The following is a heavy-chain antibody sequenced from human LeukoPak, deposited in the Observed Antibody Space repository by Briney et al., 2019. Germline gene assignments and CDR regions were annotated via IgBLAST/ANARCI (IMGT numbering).Heavy chain of an antibody. J-gene: IGHJ1*01. V-gene: IGHV1-69*06. D-gene: IGHD2-15*01. CDR3: ARVVVVAAYEYFQH. Sequence: GASVKVSCEASGGTFSSYAISWVRQAPGQGLEWMGGIIPIFGTANYAQKFQGRVTITADKSTSTAYMELSSLRSEDTAVYYCARVVVVAAYEYFQHWGQGTLVTVSS. CDR2: IIPIFGTA. CDR1: GGTFSSYA.